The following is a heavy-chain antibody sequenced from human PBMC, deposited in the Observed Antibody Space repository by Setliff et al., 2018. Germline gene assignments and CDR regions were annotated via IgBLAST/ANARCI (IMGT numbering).Heavy chain of an antibody. CDR3: ARDRGGTNPWFDF. J-gene: IGHJ5*01. CDR2: IYNQGST. V-gene: IGHV3-53*01. D-gene: IGHD3-10*01. Sequence: PGGSLRLSCVVSGNTVSNNFWSWVRQAPGKGLEWVSVIYNQGSTYYADSVKGRFTISRDKSKNTLYLHLSSLRVEDTATYYCARDRGGTNPWFDFWGQGTQVTVSS. CDR1: GNTVSNNF.